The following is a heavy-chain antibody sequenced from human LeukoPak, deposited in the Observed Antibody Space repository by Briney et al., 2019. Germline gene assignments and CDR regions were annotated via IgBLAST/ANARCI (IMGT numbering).Heavy chain of an antibody. J-gene: IGHJ4*02. CDR3: ARANLKVGATTGFDY. V-gene: IGHV4-39*07. CDR2: IHYSGST. CDR1: GGSIRSSTYY. D-gene: IGHD1-26*01. Sequence: SETLSLTCTVSGGSIRSSTYYWGWIRQPPGKGLEWIGSIHYSGSTYYNPSLKSRVTILADTSKNQFSLKLSSVTAADTAVYYCARANLKVGATTGFDYWGQGTLVTVSS.